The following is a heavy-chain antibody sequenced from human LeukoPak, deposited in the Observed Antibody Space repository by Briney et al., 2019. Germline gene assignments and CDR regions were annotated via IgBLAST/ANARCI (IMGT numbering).Heavy chain of an antibody. CDR2: INSDGSST. J-gene: IGHJ5*02. Sequence: GGSLRLSCAASGFTFSSYWMHWVRQAPGKGLVWVSRINSDGSSTSYADSVKGRFTISRDNAKNTLYLRMNSLRAEDTAVYYCARESVGYDFWSGYSSWFDPWGQGTLVTVSS. CDR3: ARESVGYDFWSGYSSWFDP. D-gene: IGHD3-3*01. CDR1: GFTFSSYW. V-gene: IGHV3-74*01.